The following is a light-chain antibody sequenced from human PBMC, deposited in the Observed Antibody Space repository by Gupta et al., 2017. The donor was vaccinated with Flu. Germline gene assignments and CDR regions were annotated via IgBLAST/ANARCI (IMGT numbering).Light chain of an antibody. V-gene: IGLV2-14*01. Sequence: AISCTGPSSDVGGYDYVSWYQQHPGKAPKLILFEVSRRPGGISDRFSGSKSGNTASLTISGLLAEDEAFYYCSSYTSTNTVVVFGGGTKLTVL. CDR3: SSYTSTNTVVV. CDR1: SSDVGGYDY. J-gene: IGLJ2*01. CDR2: EVS.